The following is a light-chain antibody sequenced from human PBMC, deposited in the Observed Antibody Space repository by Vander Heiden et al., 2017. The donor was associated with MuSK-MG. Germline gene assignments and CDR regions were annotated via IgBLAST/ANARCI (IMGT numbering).Light chain of an antibody. CDR3: QSYDSSLTVV. V-gene: IGLV1-40*01. CDR1: SSNIGAGYD. Sequence: QSVLTQPPSVSGAPGQRVTISCTGSSSNIGAGYDVHWYQQLPGTAPKRLIYGNSNRPSGVPDRVSGSKSGTSASLAITGLQAEDEADYYCQSYDSSLTVVFGGGTKLTVL. J-gene: IGLJ2*01. CDR2: GNS.